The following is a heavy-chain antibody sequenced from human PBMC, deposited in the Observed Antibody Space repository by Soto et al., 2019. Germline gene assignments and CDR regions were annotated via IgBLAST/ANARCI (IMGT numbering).Heavy chain of an antibody. CDR1: GGSISSGGYY. V-gene: IGHV4-31*03. D-gene: IGHD4-17*01. Sequence: QVQLQESGPGLVKPSQTLSLTCTVSGGSISSGGYYWSWIRQHPGKGLEWIGYIYYSGSTYYNPSLKSRVTISVDTSKNQFSLKLSSVTAADTAVYYCARGPSTVVTPRHAFDIWGQGTMVTVSS. J-gene: IGHJ3*02. CDR3: ARGPSTVVTPRHAFDI. CDR2: IYYSGST.